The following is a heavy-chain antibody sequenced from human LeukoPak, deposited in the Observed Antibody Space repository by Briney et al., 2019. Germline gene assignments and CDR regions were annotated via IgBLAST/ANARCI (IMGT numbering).Heavy chain of an antibody. Sequence: SETLSLTCTVSGGSISSSSYYWGWIRQPPGKGLEWIGSIYYSGSTYYNPSLKSRVTISVDTSKNQFSLKLSSVTAADTAVYYCASLTVTSYYYYMDVWGKGTTVTVSS. CDR2: IYYSGST. J-gene: IGHJ6*03. V-gene: IGHV4-39*01. CDR1: GGSISSSSYY. D-gene: IGHD4-11*01. CDR3: ASLTVTSYYYYMDV.